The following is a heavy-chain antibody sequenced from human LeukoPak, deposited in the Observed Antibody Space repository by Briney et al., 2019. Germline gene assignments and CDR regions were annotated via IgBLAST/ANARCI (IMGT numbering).Heavy chain of an antibody. Sequence: PGGSLRLSCEASGFDFSSHWMHWVRQAPGKGLVWISNIRGDGSLLGYADSVKGRFTVSRDNAKNTLFLHMTSLRAEDTAVYYCARDEVGAPPIDYWGQGAQVTVSS. CDR3: ARDEVGAPPIDY. CDR2: IRGDGSLL. V-gene: IGHV3-74*01. CDR1: GFDFSSHW. D-gene: IGHD1-26*01. J-gene: IGHJ4*02.